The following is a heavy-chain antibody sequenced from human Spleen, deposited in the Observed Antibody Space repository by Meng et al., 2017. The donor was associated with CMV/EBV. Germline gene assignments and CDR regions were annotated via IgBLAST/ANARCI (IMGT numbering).Heavy chain of an antibody. Sequence: GESLKISCAASGFTFSSYSMNWVRQAPGKGLEWVSSISSSSSYIYYADSVKGRFTISRDNAKNSLYLQMNSLRAEDTAVYYCAREDTAFGGFDYWGQGTLVTVSS. J-gene: IGHJ4*02. D-gene: IGHD5-18*01. CDR1: GFTFSSYS. V-gene: IGHV3-21*01. CDR3: AREDTAFGGFDY. CDR2: ISSSSSYI.